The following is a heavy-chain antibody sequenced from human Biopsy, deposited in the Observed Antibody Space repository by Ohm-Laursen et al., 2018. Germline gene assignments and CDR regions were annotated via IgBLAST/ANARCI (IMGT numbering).Heavy chain of an antibody. CDR2: ITWNSGSR. J-gene: IGHJ4*02. V-gene: IGHV3-9*01. CDR1: GFMFDDYA. D-gene: IGHD6-6*01. CDR3: AKGLRGGRSSYDF. Sequence: SLRLSCSASGFMFDDYAMHWVRQAPGKGLEWVSTITWNSGSRDYADSVKGRFTISRDNAKTSLYLQMNSLRSEDTALYYCAKGLRGGRSSYDFWGQGTLGTVSS.